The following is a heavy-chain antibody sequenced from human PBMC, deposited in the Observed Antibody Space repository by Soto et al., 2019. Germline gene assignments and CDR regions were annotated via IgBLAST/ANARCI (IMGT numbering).Heavy chain of an antibody. J-gene: IGHJ4*02. CDR1: GYSFTDDF. CDR2: INPADSDT. Sequence: EALKISCKGSGYSFTDDFIVLVRQMPGKGLEWMGIINPADSDTRYSPSFQGQVTVSVDKSISTAYLQRGSLKASDTAMYYCVRPDSTGYYSHWGQGTPVTVSS. CDR3: VRPDSTGYYSH. V-gene: IGHV5-51*01. D-gene: IGHD3-9*01.